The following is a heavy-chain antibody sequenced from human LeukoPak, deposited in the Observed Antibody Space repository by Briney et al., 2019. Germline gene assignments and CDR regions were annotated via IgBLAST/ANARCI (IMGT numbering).Heavy chain of an antibody. Sequence: SVKVSCKASGGTFSSYAISWVRQAPGQGLEWMGRIIPILGIVNYAQKFQGRVTITADKSTSTAYMELSSLRSEDTAVYYCARDRRYQWLEKGDWFDPWGQGTLVTVSS. CDR2: IIPILGIV. V-gene: IGHV1-69*04. D-gene: IGHD6-19*01. J-gene: IGHJ5*02. CDR3: ARDRRYQWLEKGDWFDP. CDR1: GGTFSSYA.